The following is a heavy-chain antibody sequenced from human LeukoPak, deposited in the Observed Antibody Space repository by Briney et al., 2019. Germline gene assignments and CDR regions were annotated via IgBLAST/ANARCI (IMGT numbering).Heavy chain of an antibody. V-gene: IGHV4-4*07. CDR2: IYTSGST. Sequence: SETLSLTCTVSGGSISSYYWTWIRQPAGKGLEWIGRIYTSGSTNYNPSLKSRVTISVDTSKNQFSLKLSSVTAADTAVYYCARGESGYNIYYYYYYYMDVWGKGTTVTVSS. J-gene: IGHJ6*03. CDR1: GGSISSYY. D-gene: IGHD5-12*01. CDR3: ARGESGYNIYYYYYYYMDV.